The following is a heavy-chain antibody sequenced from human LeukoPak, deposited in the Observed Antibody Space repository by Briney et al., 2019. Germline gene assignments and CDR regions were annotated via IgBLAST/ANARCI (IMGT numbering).Heavy chain of an antibody. CDR2: FDPEDGET. CDR1: GYTLTELS. V-gene: IGHV1-24*01. CDR3: ATRYGVAADFDY. D-gene: IGHD6-13*01. Sequence: ASVKVSCKVSGYTLTELSMHWVRQAPGKGLEWMGGFDPEDGETIYAQKFQGRVTMTEDTSTDTAYMELSSLRSEDTAVYYCATRYGVAADFDYWGQGTLVTVSS. J-gene: IGHJ4*02.